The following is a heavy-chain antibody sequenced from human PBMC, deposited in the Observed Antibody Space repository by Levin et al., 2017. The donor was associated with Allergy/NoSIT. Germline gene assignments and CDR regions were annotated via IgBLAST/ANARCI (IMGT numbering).Heavy chain of an antibody. Sequence: GGSLRLSCKASGGTFSSYAISWVRQAPGQGLEWMGGIIPIFGTANYAQKFQGRVTITADKSTSTAYMELSSLRSEDTAVYYCQFLGSGYLNWFDPWGQGTLVTVSS. V-gene: IGHV1-69*06. CDR2: IIPIFGTA. J-gene: IGHJ5*02. CDR1: GGTFSSYA. D-gene: IGHD5-12*01. CDR3: QFLGSGYLNWFDP.